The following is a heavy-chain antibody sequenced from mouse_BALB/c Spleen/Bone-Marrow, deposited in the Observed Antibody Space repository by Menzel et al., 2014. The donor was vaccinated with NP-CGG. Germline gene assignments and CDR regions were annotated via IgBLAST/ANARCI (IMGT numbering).Heavy chain of an antibody. Sequence: EVQLVESGGGLVKPGGSLKLSCAASGFTFSSYAMSWVRQTQEKRLEWVASISSGGSTYYPDSVKGRFTISRDNARNILYLQMSSLRSEDTAMYYCARARFYYGKLVDYWGQGTSVTVSS. CDR1: GFTFSSYA. V-gene: IGHV5-6-5*01. CDR2: ISSGGST. CDR3: ARARFYYGKLVDY. J-gene: IGHJ4*01. D-gene: IGHD1-1*01.